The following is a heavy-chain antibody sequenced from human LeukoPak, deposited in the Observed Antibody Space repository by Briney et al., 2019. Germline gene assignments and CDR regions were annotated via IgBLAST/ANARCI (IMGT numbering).Heavy chain of an antibody. CDR3: ARDHSLRGYFDY. CDR1: GGSIKKYY. Sequence: SESLSLTCIVSGGSIKKYYWNWIRQPAGKGLKWIGRIYASGTTDYNPSLGSRLTMSVDTSKNQFSLKLRSVTDADTAVYYCARDHSLRGYFDYWGQGILVTASS. CDR2: IYASGTT. V-gene: IGHV4-4*07. D-gene: IGHD3-10*01. J-gene: IGHJ4*02.